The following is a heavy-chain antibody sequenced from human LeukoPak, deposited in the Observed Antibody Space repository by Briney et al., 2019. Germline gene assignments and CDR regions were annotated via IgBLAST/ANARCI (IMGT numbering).Heavy chain of an antibody. Sequence: PSETLSLTCTVSGGSISSYSWNWIRQPPGKGLEWIGNIYHGGSTYYNPSLESRVTISVDTSKNQFSLKLNSLTAADTAVYYCARAVGYCSSTNCPRAYFFDDWGQGTLVTVSS. D-gene: IGHD2-2*01. CDR2: IYHGGST. J-gene: IGHJ4*02. CDR3: ARAVGYCSSTNCPRAYFFDD. CDR1: GGSISSYS. V-gene: IGHV4-59*12.